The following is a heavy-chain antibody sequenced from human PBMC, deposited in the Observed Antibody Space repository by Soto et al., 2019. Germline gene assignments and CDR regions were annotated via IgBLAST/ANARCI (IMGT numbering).Heavy chain of an antibody. J-gene: IGHJ4*02. CDR3: AREGCLGELLY. Sequence: VQLVQSGTEGQRPGASVKVSCKTSGYTFSSYGIIWLRQAPGQGLEWRGGISDYNGNAEYAQMFQGRVHMTTATSTSTGLMSVRNLRSYDTALYYCAREGCLGELLYWCQGSLVTVS. D-gene: IGHD3-16*01. CDR1: GYTFSSYG. CDR2: ISDYNGNA. V-gene: IGHV1-18*01.